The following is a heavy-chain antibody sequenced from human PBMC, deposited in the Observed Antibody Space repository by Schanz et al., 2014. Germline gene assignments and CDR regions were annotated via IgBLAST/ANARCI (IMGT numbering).Heavy chain of an antibody. CDR1: GFTFSSYA. CDR2: ISGSGGST. CDR3: ARVDSSGYFFDN. Sequence: VQLVESGGGVVQPGRSLRLSCAASGFTFSSYAMSWVRQAPGKGLEWVSAISGSGGSTYYADSVKGRFTISRDNSKNTLYLQMNSLRAEDTAVYYCARVDSSGYFFDNWGQGTRVTVSS. V-gene: IGHV3-23*04. D-gene: IGHD3-22*01. J-gene: IGHJ4*02.